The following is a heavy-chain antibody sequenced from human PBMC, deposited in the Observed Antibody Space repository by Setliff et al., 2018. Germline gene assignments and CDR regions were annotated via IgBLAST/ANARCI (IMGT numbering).Heavy chain of an antibody. CDR2: IIPILGIA. J-gene: IGHJ3*02. Sequence: AASVKVSCKASGGTFSSYAISWVRQAPGQGLEWMGGIIPILGIANYAQKFQGRVTITTDESTSTAYMELSSLRSEDTAVYYCARDILPRRYAFDIWGQGTMVTVSS. CDR1: GGTFSSYA. D-gene: IGHD1-26*01. CDR3: ARDILPRRYAFDI. V-gene: IGHV1-69*10.